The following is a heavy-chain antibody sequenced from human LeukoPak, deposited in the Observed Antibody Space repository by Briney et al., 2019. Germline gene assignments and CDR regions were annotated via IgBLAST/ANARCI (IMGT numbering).Heavy chain of an antibody. CDR3: AKTLGVYCGTYRPYHFDY. V-gene: IGHV3-30*02. CDR2: IQYDGSNK. Sequence: GGSLRLSCAASGFTFSSYGMHWVRQAPGKGLEWVAFIQYDGSNKYYAESVKGRFTISRDNSKDTLYLQMNNLRAEDTALYYCAKTLGVYCGTYRPYHFDYWGQGTLVTVSS. CDR1: GFTFSSYG. J-gene: IGHJ4*02. D-gene: IGHD2-21*01.